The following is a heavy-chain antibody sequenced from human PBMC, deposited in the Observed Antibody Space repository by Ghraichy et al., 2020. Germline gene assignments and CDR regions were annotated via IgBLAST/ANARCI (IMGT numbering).Heavy chain of an antibody. CDR2: IYSVGTI. D-gene: IGHD1-7*01. Sequence: SCAASGFIVTTNYMSWVRQAPGKGLEWVSVIYSVGTIHYADSVKGRFTISRDNANNILYLQMKSLRAEDSAVYYCARAPGITGTTSQENYGMDVWGQGTTVTVSS. CDR1: GFIVTTNY. CDR3: ARAPGITGTTSQENYGMDV. J-gene: IGHJ6*02. V-gene: IGHV3-66*01.